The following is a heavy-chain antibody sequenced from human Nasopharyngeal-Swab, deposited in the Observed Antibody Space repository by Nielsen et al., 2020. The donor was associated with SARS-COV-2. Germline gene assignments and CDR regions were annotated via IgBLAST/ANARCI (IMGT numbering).Heavy chain of an antibody. CDR2: IYYSGST. CDR1: GGSISSYY. J-gene: IGHJ5*02. D-gene: IGHD5/OR15-5a*01. V-gene: IGHV4-59*01. CDR3: ARDPVSGWGFDP. Sequence: SETLSLTCTVSGGSISSYYWSWIRQPPGKGLEWIAYIYYSGSTNYNPSLKSRVTISVDTSKNQFSLKLSSVTAADTAVYYCARDPVSGWGFDPWGQGTLVTVSS.